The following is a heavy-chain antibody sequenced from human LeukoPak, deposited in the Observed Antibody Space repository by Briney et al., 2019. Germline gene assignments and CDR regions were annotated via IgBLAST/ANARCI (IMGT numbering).Heavy chain of an antibody. Sequence: SETLSLTCTVSGGSISSYYWSWIRQPPGKGLEWIGYIYYSGSTNYNPSLKSRVTISVDTSKNQFSLKLSSVIAADTAVYYCARESHYYDSSGTNWFDPWGQGTLVTVSS. CDR3: ARESHYYDSSGTNWFDP. CDR2: IYYSGST. J-gene: IGHJ5*02. V-gene: IGHV4-59*01. D-gene: IGHD3-22*01. CDR1: GGSISSYY.